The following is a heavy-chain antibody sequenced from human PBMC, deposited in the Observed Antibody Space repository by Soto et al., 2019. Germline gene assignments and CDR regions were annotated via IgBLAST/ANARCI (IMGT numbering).Heavy chain of an antibody. V-gene: IGHV3-23*01. Sequence: PGGSLRLSCAASGFTFSSYAMSWVRQAPGKGLEWVSAMSGSGGSTYYADSVKGRFTISRDNFKNTLFLQMNSLRAEDTAVYYCARDGGSSVFSAGAFDIWGQGTMVTVSS. CDR3: ARDGGSSVFSAGAFDI. CDR2: MSGSGGST. J-gene: IGHJ3*02. CDR1: GFTFSSYA. D-gene: IGHD6-6*01.